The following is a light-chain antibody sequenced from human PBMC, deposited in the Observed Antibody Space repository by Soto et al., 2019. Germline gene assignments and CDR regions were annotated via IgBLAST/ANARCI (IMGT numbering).Light chain of an antibody. J-gene: IGLJ2*01. CDR2: EDN. V-gene: IGLV6-57*04. CDR3: QSYDNVV. CDR1: SGSIASNY. Sequence: NFMLTQPHSVSESPGKTVTISCTRSSGSIASNYVQWYQQRPGSAPTTVIYEDNQRPSGVPDRFSGSIDSSSNSASLTISGLKTEDEADYYCQSYDNVVFGGGTKLTVL.